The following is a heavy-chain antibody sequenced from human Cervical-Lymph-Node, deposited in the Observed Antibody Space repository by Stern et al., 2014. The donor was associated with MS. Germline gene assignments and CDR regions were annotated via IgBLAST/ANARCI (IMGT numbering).Heavy chain of an antibody. J-gene: IGHJ4*02. Sequence: VQLVESGGGLVQPGGSLRLSCVASGFEFSLYGMNWVRQAPGKGLEWGSGVSNSGDRIYYTDSVKGRFTISRDNSKNTLHFQMYSLRADDTAVYYCAKDPAEVRGDPHDYWGQGTLVTVSS. CDR2: VSNSGDRI. CDR1: GFEFSLYG. V-gene: IGHV3-23*04. D-gene: IGHD3-10*01. CDR3: AKDPAEVRGDPHDY.